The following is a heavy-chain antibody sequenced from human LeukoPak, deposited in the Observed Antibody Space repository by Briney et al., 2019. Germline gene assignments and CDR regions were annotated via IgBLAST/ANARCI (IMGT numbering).Heavy chain of an antibody. J-gene: IGHJ5*02. CDR2: VYSSGST. CDR1: GGSISTYY. V-gene: IGHV4-59*01. D-gene: IGHD6-13*01. CDR3: ARGYSSNWNWFDL. Sequence: PSETLSLTCTVSGGSISTYYWTWIRQPPGKGLEWVGYVYSSGSTKYNPSLRSRVTISLDTSKNQFSLRLISVTAADTAVYYCARGYSSNWNWFDLWGQGTLVTVSS.